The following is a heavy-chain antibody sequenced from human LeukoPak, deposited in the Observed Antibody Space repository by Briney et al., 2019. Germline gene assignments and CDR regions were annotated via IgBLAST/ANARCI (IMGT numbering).Heavy chain of an antibody. CDR3: ARTLGWASSRYPFDG. CDR2: MYYSGNT. D-gene: IGHD3-16*02. J-gene: IGHJ4*02. V-gene: IGHV4-39*01. Sequence: SETLSLTCTVSGGSISSSNYYWGWIRQPPGKGLEWNGRMYYSGNTDYNPSLKSRVTVSVDTSKNQFSLKVNSVTAADTAVYYCARTLGWASSRYPFDGWGQGTLVTVSS. CDR1: GGSISSSNYY.